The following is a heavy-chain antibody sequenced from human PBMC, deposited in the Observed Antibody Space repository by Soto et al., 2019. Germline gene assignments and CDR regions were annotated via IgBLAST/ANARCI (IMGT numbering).Heavy chain of an antibody. CDR3: AKGPLGSGYDLDS. J-gene: IGHJ4*02. CDR1: GFTFSHYV. Sequence: EVQLLDSGGGLVQPGGSLRLSCAASGFTFSHYVMNCVRQAPGKGLDWVSAISASGGSTYYPDSVKGRFTISRDNSKNTLYLQMSSLRAEDTAVYYCAKGPLGSGYDLDSWGQGTLVSVS. D-gene: IGHD5-12*01. CDR2: ISASGGST. V-gene: IGHV3-23*01.